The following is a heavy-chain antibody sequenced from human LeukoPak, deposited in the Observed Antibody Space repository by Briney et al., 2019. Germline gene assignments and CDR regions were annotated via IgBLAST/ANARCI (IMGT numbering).Heavy chain of an antibody. CDR2: IYPGDSDT. CDR1: GYSFTSYW. V-gene: IGHV5-51*01. CDR3: ARNPLVVVPAVSVGDGFDI. D-gene: IGHD2-2*01. J-gene: IGHJ3*02. Sequence: GESLKISCKDSGYSFTSYWIGWVRQMPGKGLEWMGIIYPGDSDTRYSPSFQGQVTISADKSISTAYLQWSSLKASDTAMYYCARNPLVVVPAVSVGDGFDIWGQGTMVTVSS.